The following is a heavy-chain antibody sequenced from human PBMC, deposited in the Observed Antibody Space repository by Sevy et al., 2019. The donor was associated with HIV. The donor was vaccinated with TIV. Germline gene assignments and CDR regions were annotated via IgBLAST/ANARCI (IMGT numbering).Heavy chain of an antibody. CDR2: ISSSSSTI. CDR1: GFTFSSYS. Sequence: GGSLRLSCVASGFTFSSYSMNWVRQAPGKGLEWVSYISSSSSTIYYADSVKGRFTISRDNANNSLYLQMNSLRDEDTAVYYCARKSAHYYDSSGWAFDIWGQGTMVTVSS. J-gene: IGHJ3*02. CDR3: ARKSAHYYDSSGWAFDI. V-gene: IGHV3-48*02. D-gene: IGHD3-22*01.